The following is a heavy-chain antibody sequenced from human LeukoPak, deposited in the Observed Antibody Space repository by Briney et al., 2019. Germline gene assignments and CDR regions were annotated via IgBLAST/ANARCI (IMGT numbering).Heavy chain of an antibody. D-gene: IGHD2-15*01. CDR1: GGSISSSNYY. J-gene: IGHJ5*02. Sequence: SETLSLTCTVSGGSISSSNYYWGWIRQPPGKGLEWIGIVHYNGNTYYNPSLKSRVTISVDTSKSQFSLELSSVAAADTAVYYCTRYDPAATAGWFDLWGQGTLVTVSS. CDR3: TRYDPAATAGWFDL. V-gene: IGHV4-39*01. CDR2: VHYNGNT.